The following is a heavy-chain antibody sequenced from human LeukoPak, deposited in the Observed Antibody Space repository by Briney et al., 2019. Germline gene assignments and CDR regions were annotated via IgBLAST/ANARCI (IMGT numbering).Heavy chain of an antibody. Sequence: PSETLSLTCTVSGGSISSYYWSWIRQPPGKGLEWIGYIYYSGSTNYNPSLKSRVTISVDTSKNQFSLKLSSETAADTAVYYCARRNKFSSGWFVIDYWGQGTLVTVSS. V-gene: IGHV4-59*01. CDR3: ARRNKFSSGWFVIDY. CDR2: IYYSGST. CDR1: GGSISSYY. D-gene: IGHD6-19*01. J-gene: IGHJ4*02.